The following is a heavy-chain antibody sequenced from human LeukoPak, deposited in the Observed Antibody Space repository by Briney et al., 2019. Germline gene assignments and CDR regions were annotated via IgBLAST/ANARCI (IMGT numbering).Heavy chain of an antibody. V-gene: IGHV1-8*01. D-gene: IGHD1-26*01. J-gene: IGHJ1*01. CDR3: VRGRFIAGAGD. Sequence: ASVKVSCETSGFTFTIYDINWVRQATGQGLEWMGWMNGNSGDTGYAQKFQGRVTMTRNTSISTAYMELSNLRSEDTAVYYCVRGRFIAGAGDWGQGTPVTVPS. CDR2: MNGNSGDT. CDR1: GFTFTIYD.